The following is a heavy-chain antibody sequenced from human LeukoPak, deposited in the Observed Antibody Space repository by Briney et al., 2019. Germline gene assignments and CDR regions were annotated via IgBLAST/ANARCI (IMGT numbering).Heavy chain of an antibody. CDR2: IYTSGST. CDR1: GGSISSGSYY. Sequence: SETLSLTCTVSGGSISSGSYYWSWVRQPAGKGLEWIGRIYTSGSTNYNPSLKSRVTISVDTSKNQFSLKLSSVTAVDTAVYYCAREVHGDIDYWGQGTLVTVSS. V-gene: IGHV4-61*02. CDR3: AREVHGDIDY. D-gene: IGHD4-17*01. J-gene: IGHJ4*02.